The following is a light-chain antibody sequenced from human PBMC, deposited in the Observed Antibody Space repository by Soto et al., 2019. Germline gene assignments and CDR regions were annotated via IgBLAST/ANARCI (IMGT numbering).Light chain of an antibody. CDR1: SSDIGGYNY. J-gene: IGLJ2*01. V-gene: IGLV2-14*03. CDR3: ASYSNTSLL. CDR2: DVS. Sequence: QSALTQPASVSGSPGQSITISCTGTSSDIGGYNYVSWYQQHPGKVPKLVIYDVSDRPSGVSNRFSGSKSGNTASLTISGLQAEDEADYYCASYSNTSLLFGGGTKVTVL.